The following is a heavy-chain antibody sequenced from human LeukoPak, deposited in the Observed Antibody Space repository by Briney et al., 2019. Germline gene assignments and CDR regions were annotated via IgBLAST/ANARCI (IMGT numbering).Heavy chain of an antibody. CDR3: ARDPYYDYVWGSYRSNYFDY. CDR1: GYTFTSYG. Sequence: ASVKVSCKASGYTFTSYGISWVRQAPGQGLEWMGWISAYNGNTNYAQKLQGRVTMTTDTSTSTAYMELRSLRSDDTAVYYCARDPYYDYVWGSYRSNYFDYWGQGTLVTVSP. D-gene: IGHD3-16*02. CDR2: ISAYNGNT. V-gene: IGHV1-18*01. J-gene: IGHJ4*02.